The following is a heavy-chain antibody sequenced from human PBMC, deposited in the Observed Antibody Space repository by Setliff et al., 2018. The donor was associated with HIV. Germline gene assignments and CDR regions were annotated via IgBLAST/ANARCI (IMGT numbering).Heavy chain of an antibody. J-gene: IGHJ6*03. V-gene: IGHV3-23*01. CDR2: IRDSGVSV. CDR1: GFRFSSYG. D-gene: IGHD5-12*01. Sequence: GGSLRLSCAASGFRFSSYGMSWVRQAPGKGLEWVSGIRDSGVSVYYADSVMGRFTISRDNSNNTLSLQMNSLRAEDTALYYCARHRFDFGYYYYYMDVWGKGTTVTVSS. CDR3: ARHRFDFGYYYYYMDV.